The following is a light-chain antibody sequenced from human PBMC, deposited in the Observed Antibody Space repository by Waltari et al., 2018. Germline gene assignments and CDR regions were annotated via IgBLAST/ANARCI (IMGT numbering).Light chain of an antibody. J-gene: IGKJ4*01. CDR2: GAS. V-gene: IGKV3-15*01. CDR3: QQYNDWPPLT. Sequence: IVMTQSPATLSVSPGERATLSCRASQSISSNLAWYQQKPGQAPRLLIYGASTRASDIPARFSDSGSGTDFTLTISGLQSEDFAVYFCQQYNDWPPLTFGGGTKVEIK. CDR1: QSISSN.